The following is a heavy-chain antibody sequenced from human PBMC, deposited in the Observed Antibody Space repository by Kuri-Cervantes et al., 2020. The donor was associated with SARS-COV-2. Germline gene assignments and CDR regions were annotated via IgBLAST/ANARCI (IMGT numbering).Heavy chain of an antibody. CDR3: VRHEAGEMVY. CDR1: GGSISSYY. V-gene: IGHV4-59*08. Sequence: SETLSLTCTVSGGSISSYYWSWIRQPAGKGLEWIGSMYHSGSTYYNLSLKSRVTISVDTSKDQFSLNLSSVTAADTAVYYCVRHEAGEMVYWGQGTLVTVSS. D-gene: IGHD7-27*01. J-gene: IGHJ4*02. CDR2: MYHSGST.